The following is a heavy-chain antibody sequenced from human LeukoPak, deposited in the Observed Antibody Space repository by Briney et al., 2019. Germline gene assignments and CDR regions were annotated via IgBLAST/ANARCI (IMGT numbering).Heavy chain of an antibody. CDR2: ISRSGGST. D-gene: IGHD3-3*01. CDR1: GFTFSSYA. CDR3: AKQSSGVVY. Sequence: GGSLRLSCAASGFTFSSYAMNWVRQAPGKGLEWVSGISRSGGSTYYADSVKGRFSISRDNSKDTLYLQMNSLRAEDTAVYYCAKQSSGVVYWGQGLLVTVSS. J-gene: IGHJ4*02. V-gene: IGHV3-23*01.